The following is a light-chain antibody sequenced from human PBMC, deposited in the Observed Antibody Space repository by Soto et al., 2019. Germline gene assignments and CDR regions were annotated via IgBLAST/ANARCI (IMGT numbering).Light chain of an antibody. CDR3: GTWDSSLSAWV. CDR1: SSNIGNNY. V-gene: IGLV1-51*02. Sequence: SVLTQPPSVSAAPGQKVTISCSGSSSNIGNNYVSWYQQFPGTAPELLIYENNKRPSGIPDRFSGSKSGTSATLGITGLQTGDEADYYCGTWDSSLSAWVFGGGTKLTVL. J-gene: IGLJ3*02. CDR2: ENN.